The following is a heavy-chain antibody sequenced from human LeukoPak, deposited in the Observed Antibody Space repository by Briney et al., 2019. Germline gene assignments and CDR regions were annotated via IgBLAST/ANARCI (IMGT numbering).Heavy chain of an antibody. V-gene: IGHV1-69*13. CDR1: GGTFSSYA. Sequence: ASVKVSCKASGGTFSSYAISWVRQAPGQGLEWMGGIIPIFGTANYAQKFQGRVTITADESTSTAYMVLSSLRSEDTAVYYCARGYYDILTGYRPPLWFDPWGQGTLVTVSS. D-gene: IGHD3-9*01. J-gene: IGHJ5*02. CDR3: ARGYYDILTGYRPPLWFDP. CDR2: IIPIFGTA.